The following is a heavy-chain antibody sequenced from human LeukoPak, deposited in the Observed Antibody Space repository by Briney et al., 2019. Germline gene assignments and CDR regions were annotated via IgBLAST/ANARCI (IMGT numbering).Heavy chain of an antibody. D-gene: IGHD3-10*01. CDR1: GFTFGSNG. CDR3: AKDLKNGLWFGESPYYFDY. CDR2: IRYDGSNK. Sequence: GGSLRFSCARLGFTFGSNGRHWVRQAPGKGRGGVPFIRYDGSNKYYADSVKGRFTISRDNSKNTLYLQMNSLRAEDTAVYYCAKDLKNGLWFGESPYYFDYWGQGTLATVSS. J-gene: IGHJ4*02. V-gene: IGHV3-30*02.